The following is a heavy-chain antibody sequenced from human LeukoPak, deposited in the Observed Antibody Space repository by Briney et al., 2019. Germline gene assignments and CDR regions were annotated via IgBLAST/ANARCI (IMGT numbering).Heavy chain of an antibody. CDR1: GYSFPSYW. D-gene: IGHD2-15*01. J-gene: IGHJ4*02. CDR2: IYPGDSDT. Sequence: GESLKISCKGSGYSFPSYWIAWVRQMPGKGPEWMGIIYPGDSDTRYSPSFQGQVTISADKSISAACLQWSSLKASDAAMYYCARSSGGTWGDLDYWGQGTLVTVSS. CDR3: ARSSGGTWGDLDY. V-gene: IGHV5-51*01.